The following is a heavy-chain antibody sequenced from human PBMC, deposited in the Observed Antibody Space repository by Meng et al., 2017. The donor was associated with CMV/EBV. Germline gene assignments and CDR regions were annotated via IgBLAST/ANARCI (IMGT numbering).Heavy chain of an antibody. CDR3: AREFFDYYDSSGYFLY. J-gene: IGHJ4*02. V-gene: IGHV1-69*10. Sequence: SVKFSCKASGGTFSSYAISWVRQAPGQGLEWMGGIIPILGIANYAQKFQGRVTITADKSTSTAYMELSSLRSEDTAVYYCAREFFDYYDSSGYFLYWGQGTLVTVSS. CDR1: GGTFSSYA. CDR2: IIPILGIA. D-gene: IGHD3-22*01.